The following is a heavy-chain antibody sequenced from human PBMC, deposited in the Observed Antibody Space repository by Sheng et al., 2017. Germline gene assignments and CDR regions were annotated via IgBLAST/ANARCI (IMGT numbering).Heavy chain of an antibody. CDR3: TRDPNV. V-gene: IGHV4-39*07. CDR1: GGSIRNSEYY. Sequence: QLQLQESGPGLVKHSGTLSLTCTVSGGSIRNSEYYWGWIRQSPGEGLEWIGSIYDSGRTFYSPSLRSRVTISVDTSKNQFSLTLSSVTAADTAVYFCTRDPNVWGQGVLVAVSS. J-gene: IGHJ4*02. CDR2: IYDSGRT.